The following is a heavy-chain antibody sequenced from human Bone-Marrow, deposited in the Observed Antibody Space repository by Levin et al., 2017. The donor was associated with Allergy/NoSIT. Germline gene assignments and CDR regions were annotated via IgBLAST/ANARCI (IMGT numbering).Heavy chain of an antibody. CDR3: ATLDGSATDH. V-gene: IGHV1-46*01. D-gene: IGHD5-24*01. Sequence: EASVKVSCKAPTSIFTGRYLHWVRQARGQGLEWMGIIRPTGDRRTYAQRFQGKVNMTSDTSTSTVYMELRNLTSEDTAVYYCATLDGSATDHWGQGTLVTVSS. CDR2: IRPTGDRR. J-gene: IGHJ4*02. CDR1: TSIFTGRY.